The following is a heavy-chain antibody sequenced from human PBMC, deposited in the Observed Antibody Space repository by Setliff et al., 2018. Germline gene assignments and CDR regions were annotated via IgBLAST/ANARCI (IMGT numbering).Heavy chain of an antibody. CDR1: GFVFGTYG. D-gene: IGHD3-22*01. Sequence: GESLKISCAASGFVFGTYGMHWVRQAPGKGLDWVASVRFDGSYKVYADSVKGRFTISRDNFKNALYLQMNSLKIEDTGFYYCTTGPRDSRAYMNWFDPWGPGTLVTVSS. CDR3: TTGPRDSRAYMNWFDP. J-gene: IGHJ5*02. V-gene: IGHV3-30*02. CDR2: VRFDGSYK.